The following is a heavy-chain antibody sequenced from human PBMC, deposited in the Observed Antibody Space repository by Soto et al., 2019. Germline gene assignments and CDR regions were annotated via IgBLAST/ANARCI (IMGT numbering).Heavy chain of an antibody. J-gene: IGHJ6*02. D-gene: IGHD6-19*01. CDR3: VRSRVFIAVAGMATYYYYYGMDV. CDR1: GDSVSSDSAA. Sequence: QVQLQQSGPGLVKPSQTLSLTCAISGDSVSSDSAAWNWIRQSPSRGLEWLGRTYYRSKWYNDYPVPVHGRITINPDTSKNLFSLQLNSVTPEDTAVYYCVRSRVFIAVAGMATYYYYYGMDVWGRGTTVTVSS. CDR2: TYYRSKWYN. V-gene: IGHV6-1*01.